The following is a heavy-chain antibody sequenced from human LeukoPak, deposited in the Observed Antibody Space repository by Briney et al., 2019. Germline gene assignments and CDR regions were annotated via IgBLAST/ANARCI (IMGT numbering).Heavy chain of an antibody. CDR3: ARVLVYSGTYFDY. Sequence: SETLSLTCTVSGGSISSGDYYWSWLRQPPGKGLEWIGYIYYSGSTYFNPSLKSRVTISVDTSKNQFSLKLSSVTAADTAVYYCARVLVYSGTYFDYWGQGTLVTVSS. V-gene: IGHV4-30-4*01. J-gene: IGHJ4*02. D-gene: IGHD1-26*01. CDR2: IYYSGST. CDR1: GGSISSGDYY.